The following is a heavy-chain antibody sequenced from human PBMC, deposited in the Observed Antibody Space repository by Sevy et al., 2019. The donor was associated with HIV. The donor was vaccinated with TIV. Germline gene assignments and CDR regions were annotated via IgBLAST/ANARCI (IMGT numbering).Heavy chain of an antibody. CDR3: AGSYYNFWNGYYNPFDS. Sequence: SETLSLTCAVSGDSISSNNYYWGWIRQSPGKGLEWIGIVYYTGTTYYNPSLKSRVTISVDTSKSQFSLRLSSVTAAYMAVFFCAGSYYNFWNGYYNPFDSWGQGTLVTVSS. CDR1: GDSISSNNYY. V-gene: IGHV4-39*01. CDR2: VYYTGTT. J-gene: IGHJ4*02. D-gene: IGHD3-3*01.